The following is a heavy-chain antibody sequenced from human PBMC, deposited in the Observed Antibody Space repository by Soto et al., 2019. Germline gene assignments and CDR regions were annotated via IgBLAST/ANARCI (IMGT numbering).Heavy chain of an antibody. CDR2: IGTAGDT. CDR1: GFTFSSYD. V-gene: IGHV3-13*01. Sequence: GGSLRLSCAASGFTFSSYDMHWVRQATGKGLEWVSAIGTAGDTYYPGSVKGRFTISRENAKNSLYLQMNSLRAGDTAVYYCARGGKITIFGVDYMDVWDKGTTVTVSS. D-gene: IGHD3-3*01. J-gene: IGHJ6*03. CDR3: ARGGKITIFGVDYMDV.